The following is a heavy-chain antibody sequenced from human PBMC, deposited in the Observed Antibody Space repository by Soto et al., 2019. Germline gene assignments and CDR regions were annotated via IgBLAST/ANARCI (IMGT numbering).Heavy chain of an antibody. V-gene: IGHV5-51*01. CDR2: IYPGDSDT. J-gene: IGHJ3*02. Sequence: PGESLKISCKGSGYSFTSYWIGWVRQMPGKGLEWMGIIYPGDSDTRYSPSFQGQVTISADKSISTAYLQWNSLKASDTAVYYCGRYYYDSSGYLDAFDIWGQGTMVSGSS. D-gene: IGHD3-22*01. CDR3: GRYYYDSSGYLDAFDI. CDR1: GYSFTSYW.